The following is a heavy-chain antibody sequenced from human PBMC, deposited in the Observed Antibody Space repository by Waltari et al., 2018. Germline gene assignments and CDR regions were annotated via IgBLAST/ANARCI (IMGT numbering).Heavy chain of an antibody. CDR3: ARAGQQWLVFGAFDI. V-gene: IGHV3-53*02. CDR2: IYSGGST. Sequence: EVQLVETGGGLIQPGGSLRSSWAVSGFTFSSNYMSWVRQAPGKGLEWVSVIYSGGSTYYADSVKGRFTISRDNSKNTLYLQMNSLRAEDTAVYYCARAGQQWLVFGAFDIWGQGTMVTVSS. D-gene: IGHD6-19*01. J-gene: IGHJ3*02. CDR1: GFTFSSNY.